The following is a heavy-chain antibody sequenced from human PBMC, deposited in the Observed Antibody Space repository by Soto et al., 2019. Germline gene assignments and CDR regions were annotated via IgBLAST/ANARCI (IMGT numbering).Heavy chain of an antibody. CDR2: NSTFNGNT. V-gene: IGHV1-18*04. D-gene: IGHD6-19*01. J-gene: IGHJ4*02. CDR1: GYPFSNHG. CDR3: ARLTGYSSGWFDF. Sequence: QVQMVQSGAEVKKPGASVKVSCKASGYPFSNHGITWVRQVPGQGLEWMGWNSTFNGNTNYAQKFQGRVTMTTETATNTADMELRSLDSDDTAVYYCARLTGYSSGWFDFWGQGTLVTVSS.